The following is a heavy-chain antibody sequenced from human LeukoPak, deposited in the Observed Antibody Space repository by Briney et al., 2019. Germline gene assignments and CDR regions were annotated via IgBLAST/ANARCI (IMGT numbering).Heavy chain of an antibody. CDR2: IDGTGAYT. Sequence: GGSLRLSCAASGFTFSSYWMSWVRQAPGKGLEWVSAIDGTGAYTWYADSVKGRFTISKDSSKTILYLQMNSLRAEDAAVYFCAKGSAAGRPYYFDYWGQGTLVTVSS. CDR3: AKGSAAGRPYYFDY. CDR1: GFTFSSYW. D-gene: IGHD6-25*01. J-gene: IGHJ4*02. V-gene: IGHV3-23*01.